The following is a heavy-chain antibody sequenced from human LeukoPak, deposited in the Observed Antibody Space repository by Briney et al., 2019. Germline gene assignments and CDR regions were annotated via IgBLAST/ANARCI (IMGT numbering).Heavy chain of an antibody. CDR3: ARGVYGSGSYQDDY. V-gene: IGHV4-59*01. CDR2: IYYSGST. CDR1: GGSISSYY. D-gene: IGHD3-10*01. Sequence: SETLSLTCTVSGGSISSYYWSWIRQPPGKGLEWIGYIYYSGSTNYNPSLKSRVTISVDTSKNQFSLKLSSVTAADTAVYYCARGVYGSGSYQDDYWGQGTLVTVSS. J-gene: IGHJ4*01.